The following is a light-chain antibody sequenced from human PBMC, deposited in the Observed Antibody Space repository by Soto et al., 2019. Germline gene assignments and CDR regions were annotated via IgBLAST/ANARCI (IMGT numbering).Light chain of an antibody. CDR3: CSFAGNPYV. CDR2: DVG. CDR1: SNDAGRYIH. Sequence: QSALTQPASVSGSPGQSITISCTGTSNDAGRYIHVSWYQQHPGKAPKLMIYDVGKRPSGVPDRFSGSKSGNTASLTISGLQAEDEADYYCCSFAGNPYVFGTGTKVTVL. J-gene: IGLJ1*01. V-gene: IGLV2-11*01.